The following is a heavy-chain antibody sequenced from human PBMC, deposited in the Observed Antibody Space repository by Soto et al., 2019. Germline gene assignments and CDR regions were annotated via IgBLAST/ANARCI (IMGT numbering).Heavy chain of an antibody. CDR2: ISWNSGSI. J-gene: IGHJ4*02. D-gene: IGHD4-17*01. Sequence: GGSLRLSCAASGFTFDDYAMHWVRQAPGKGLEWVSGISWNSGSIGYADSVEGRFTISRDNSKNTVYLQMNSLRLEDTAVYYCARGPSYSDSYFDYWGQGTLVTVSS. CDR3: ARGPSYSDSYFDY. CDR1: GFTFDDYA. V-gene: IGHV3-9*01.